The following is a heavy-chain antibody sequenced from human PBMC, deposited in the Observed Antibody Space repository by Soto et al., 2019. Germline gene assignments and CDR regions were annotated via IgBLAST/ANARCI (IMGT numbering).Heavy chain of an antibody. CDR2: IKSKSDGGTT. J-gene: IGHJ6*01. D-gene: IGHD2-2*03. CDR1: GITLSHAW. Sequence: EVQLVESGGGLVKPGGSLRLSCAASGITLSHAWMNWVRQAPGKGLEWVGRIKSKSDGGTTDDAAPVTGRFTISRDDSKNTLALQMNSLKNEDTADYYCSAGMDRRGYAMDVWGQGTTVTVSS. CDR3: SAGMDRRGYAMDV. V-gene: IGHV3-15*07.